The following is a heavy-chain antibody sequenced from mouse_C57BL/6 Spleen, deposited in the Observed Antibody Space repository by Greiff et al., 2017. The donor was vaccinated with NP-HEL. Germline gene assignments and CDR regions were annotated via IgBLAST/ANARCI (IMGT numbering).Heavy chain of an antibody. V-gene: IGHV1-66*01. CDR1: GYTFTSYY. CDR2: IYPCSGYT. D-gene: IGHD2-13*01. J-gene: IGHJ1*03. CDR3: ARGGDDQGYFDG. Sequence: VQLQQSGPELVKPGASVKLSCKASGYTFTSYYIHWVKQRPGQGLEWIGWIYPCSGYTKYNEKFKGKATLTADTSSSTAYMQLSSLTSEDSAVYYCARGGDDQGYFDGWGTGTTVTVAS.